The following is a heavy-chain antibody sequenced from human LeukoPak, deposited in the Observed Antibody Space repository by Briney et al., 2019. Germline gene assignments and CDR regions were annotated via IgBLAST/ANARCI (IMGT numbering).Heavy chain of an antibody. CDR3: AKDYGGNKGLFDY. V-gene: IGHV3-30*02. Sequence: GGSLRLSCAESGFTFSSYGMHWVRQAPGKGLEWVAFIRYDGSNKYYADSVKGRFTISRDNSKDTLYLQMNSLRAEDTAVYYCAKDYGGNKGLFDYWGQGTLVTVPS. CDR2: IRYDGSNK. J-gene: IGHJ4*02. D-gene: IGHD4-23*01. CDR1: GFTFSSYG.